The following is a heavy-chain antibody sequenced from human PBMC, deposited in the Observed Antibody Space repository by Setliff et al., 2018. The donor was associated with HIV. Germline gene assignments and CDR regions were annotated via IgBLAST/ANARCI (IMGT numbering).Heavy chain of an antibody. D-gene: IGHD4-17*01. V-gene: IGHV4-59*11. J-gene: IGHJ4*02. CDR3: ARAAAGNTGPFDL. Sequence: SETLSLTCTVSGGSISSHYWTWIRQPPGNGLEWIGDIYYTGNTNCNPSLKSRVTISLDTSKNQFSLKLTSVTAADTAVYYCARAAAGNTGPFDLWGQGSPVTVSS. CDR1: GGSISSHY. CDR2: IYYTGNT.